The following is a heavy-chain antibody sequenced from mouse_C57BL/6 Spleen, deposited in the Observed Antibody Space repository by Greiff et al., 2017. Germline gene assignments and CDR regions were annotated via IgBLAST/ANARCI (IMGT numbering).Heavy chain of an antibody. J-gene: IGHJ3*01. CDR3: AEERNYDVNAWFAY. D-gene: IGHD2-4*01. V-gene: IGHV1-81*01. CDR2: IYPRSGNT. CDR1: GYTFTGYY. Sequence: VQLQQSGPELVKPGASVKISCKASGYTFTGYYMNWVKQRTGQGLEWIGEIYPRSGNTYYNEKFKGKVTLTADKSYSPAYMELRSLTSEDSAFYFCAEERNYDVNAWFAYWGKGTLVTVSA.